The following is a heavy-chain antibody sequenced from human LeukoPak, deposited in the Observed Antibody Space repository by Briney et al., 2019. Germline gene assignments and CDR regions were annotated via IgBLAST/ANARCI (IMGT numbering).Heavy chain of an antibody. CDR3: ARMTRCSGGSCYSDFDY. V-gene: IGHV1-8*03. D-gene: IGHD2-15*01. J-gene: IGHJ4*02. CDR2: MNPNSGNT. Sequence: ASVKVSCKASGYTFTSYDINWVRQATGQGLEWMGWMNPNSGNTGYAQKFQGRVTITRNTSISTAYMELRSLRSDDTAVYYCARMTRCSGGSCYSDFDYWGQGTLVTVSS. CDR1: GYTFTSYD.